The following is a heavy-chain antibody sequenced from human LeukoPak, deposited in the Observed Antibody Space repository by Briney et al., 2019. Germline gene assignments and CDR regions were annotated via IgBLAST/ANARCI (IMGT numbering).Heavy chain of an antibody. V-gene: IGHV3-30*04. CDR3: AKDHRAYSSGWYGILVY. D-gene: IGHD6-19*01. J-gene: IGHJ4*02. Sequence: GRSLRLSCAASGFTFSTYAMHWVRQAPGKGLEWVALISYDESKIHYADSVKGRFTISRDNSKNTLYLQMNSLRAEDTAVYYCAKDHRAYSSGWYGILVYWGQGTLVTVSS. CDR2: ISYDESKI. CDR1: GFTFSTYA.